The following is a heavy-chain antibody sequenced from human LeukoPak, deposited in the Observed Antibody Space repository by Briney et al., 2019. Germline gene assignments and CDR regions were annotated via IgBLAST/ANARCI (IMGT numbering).Heavy chain of an antibody. CDR1: GGSFSGYF. CDR3: ASSFYYDSRDY. J-gene: IGHJ4*02. Sequence: PSETLSLTCVVYGGSFSGYFWSWIRQPPGKGLEWIGEITPSGSTNYSPSLKSRGSISIDTSNKKLSLRLTSVTAADSAVYYCASSFYYDSRDYWGQGNLVTVSS. CDR2: ITPSGST. D-gene: IGHD3-22*01. V-gene: IGHV4-34*01.